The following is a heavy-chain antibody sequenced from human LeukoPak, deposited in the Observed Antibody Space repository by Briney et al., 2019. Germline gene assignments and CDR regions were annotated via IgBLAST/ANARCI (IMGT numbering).Heavy chain of an antibody. CDR1: GGSISSSSYY. J-gene: IGHJ4*02. Sequence: SETLSLTCTVSGGSISSSSYYWGWIRQPPGKGLEWIGSIYYSGSTYYNPSLKSRVTISVDTSKNQFSLKLSSVTAADTAVYYCARPNHDYVWGSYDYYFDYWGQGTLVTVSS. D-gene: IGHD3-16*01. V-gene: IGHV4-39*01. CDR3: ARPNHDYVWGSYDYYFDY. CDR2: IYYSGST.